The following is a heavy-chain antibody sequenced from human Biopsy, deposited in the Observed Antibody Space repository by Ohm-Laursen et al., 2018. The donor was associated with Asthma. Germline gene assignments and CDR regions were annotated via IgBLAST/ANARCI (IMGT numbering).Heavy chain of an antibody. CDR3: ARAVDYSHYYGIDV. CDR2: ISVYNGNT. Sequence: ASVKVSCKTSGYTFNSAGITWVRQAPGQGLEWMGWISVYNGNTRVAQKLQDRVTMITDTSTSTAYMELRSLRSDDTAEYFCARAVDYSHYYGIDVWGQGTTVTVS. CDR1: GYTFNSAG. V-gene: IGHV1-18*01. J-gene: IGHJ6*02. D-gene: IGHD4-23*01.